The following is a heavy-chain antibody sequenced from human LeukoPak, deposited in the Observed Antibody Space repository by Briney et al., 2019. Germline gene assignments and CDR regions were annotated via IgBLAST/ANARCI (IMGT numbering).Heavy chain of an antibody. CDR2: INTSGST. CDR3: AREGYTSSWYSGYCYFDY. J-gene: IGHJ4*02. CDR1: GGSISSGSYF. D-gene: IGHD6-13*01. Sequence: SETLSLTCTVSGGSISSGSYFWTWIRQPAGKGLEWIGRINTSGSTNYNPSLKSRVTISVDTSKNQFSLKLSSVTAADTAVFYCAREGYTSSWYSGYCYFDYWGQGTLVTVSS. V-gene: IGHV4-61*02.